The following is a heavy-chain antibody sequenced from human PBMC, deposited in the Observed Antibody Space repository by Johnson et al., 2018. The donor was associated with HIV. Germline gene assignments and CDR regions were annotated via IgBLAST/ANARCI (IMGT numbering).Heavy chain of an antibody. D-gene: IGHD1-26*01. V-gene: IGHV3-9*01. J-gene: IGHJ3*02. CDR1: GFTFDDYA. CDR3: AKPLHSGSYWAAFDI. CDR2: FSWNSGSI. Sequence: VQLVESGGGLVQPGRSLRLSCAASGFTFDDYAMHWVRQAPGKGLEWVSGFSWNSGSIGYADSVKGRFTISRDNAKNSLYLQMNSLRAEETALYYCAKPLHSGSYWAAFDIWGQGTMVTVSS.